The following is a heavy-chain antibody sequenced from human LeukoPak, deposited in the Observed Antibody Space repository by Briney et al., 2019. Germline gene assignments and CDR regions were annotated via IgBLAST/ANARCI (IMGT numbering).Heavy chain of an antibody. D-gene: IGHD2-2*01. Sequence: GSLRLSCAASGFTVSSNYMSWVRQAPGKGLEWVSVIYSGGSTYYADSVKGRFTISRHNSKNTLYLQMNSLRAEDTAVYYCAREKIGYCSSTSCFSSYYYYYGMDVWGQGTTVTVSS. CDR3: AREKIGYCSSTSCFSSYYYYYGMDV. V-gene: IGHV3-53*04. CDR1: GFTVSSNY. CDR2: IYSGGST. J-gene: IGHJ6*02.